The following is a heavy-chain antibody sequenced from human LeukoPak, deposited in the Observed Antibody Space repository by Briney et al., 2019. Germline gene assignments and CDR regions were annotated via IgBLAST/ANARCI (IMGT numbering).Heavy chain of an antibody. J-gene: IGHJ4*02. Sequence: ASVKVSCKASGYTFTSYGISWVRQAPGQGLEWMGWISAYNGNTNYAQKLQGRVTMTTDTSTSTAYMELRSLRSDDTAVYYCARDGSSGWYGFSATSFDYWGQGTLVTVSS. CDR3: ARDGSSGWYGFSATSFDY. D-gene: IGHD6-19*01. CDR1: GYTFTSYG. V-gene: IGHV1-18*01. CDR2: ISAYNGNT.